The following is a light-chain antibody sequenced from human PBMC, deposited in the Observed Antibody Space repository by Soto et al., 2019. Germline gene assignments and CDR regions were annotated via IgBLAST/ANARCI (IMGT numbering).Light chain of an antibody. Sequence: QLVLTQSPSASASPGASVKLTCTLSSGHSDYAIAWHQQQPEKGPRYLMKVTSDGSHTKGDGIPDRFSGSSSGADRYLTISSLRSDEEADYYCQAWGTGGVFGGGTKLTVL. V-gene: IGLV4-69*01. CDR2: VTSDGSH. CDR3: QAWGTGGV. J-gene: IGLJ3*02. CDR1: SGHSDYA.